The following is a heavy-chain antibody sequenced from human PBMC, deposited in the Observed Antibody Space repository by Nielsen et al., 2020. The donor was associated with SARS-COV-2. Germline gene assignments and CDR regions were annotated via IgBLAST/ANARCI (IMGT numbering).Heavy chain of an antibody. D-gene: IGHD1-26*01. V-gene: IGHV3-30-3*01. J-gene: IGHJ6*02. Sequence: GESLKISCAASGFTFSSYAMHWVRQAPGKGLEWVAVISYDGSNKYYADSVKGRFTISRDNSKNTLYLQMNSLRAEDTAVYYCARDRGPVSGSYVSVYYYYGMDVWGQGTTVTVSS. CDR3: ARDRGPVSGSYVSVYYYYGMDV. CDR1: GFTFSSYA. CDR2: ISYDGSNK.